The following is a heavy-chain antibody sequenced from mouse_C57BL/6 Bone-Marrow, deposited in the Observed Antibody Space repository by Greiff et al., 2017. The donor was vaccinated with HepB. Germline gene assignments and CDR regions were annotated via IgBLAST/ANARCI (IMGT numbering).Heavy chain of an antibody. CDR3: ARAGYPYFDY. J-gene: IGHJ2*01. CDR2: ISDGGSYT. V-gene: IGHV5-4*01. D-gene: IGHD2-2*01. CDR1: GFTFSSYA. Sequence: DVQLVESGGGLVKPGGSLKLSCAASGFTFSSYAMSWVRQTPEKRLEWVATISDGGSYTYYPDNVKGRFTISRDNAKNNLYLQMSHLKSEDTAMYYCARAGYPYFDYGGQGTTLTVSS.